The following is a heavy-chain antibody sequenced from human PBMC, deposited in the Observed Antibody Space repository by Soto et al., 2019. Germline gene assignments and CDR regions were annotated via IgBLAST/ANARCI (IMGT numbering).Heavy chain of an antibody. D-gene: IGHD4-4*01. CDR2: INHSGST. CDR3: ARGVATDGPGFYSSYGMDV. CDR1: GGSFSGCY. Sequence: SETLSLTCAVYGGSFSGCYWSWSRQPPGKGLEWSGEINHSGSTNYNPSLKSRVTISVDTSKNQFSLKLSSVTAADTAVYYCARGVATDGPGFYSSYGMDVWGQGNTAT. J-gene: IGHJ6*02. V-gene: IGHV4-34*01.